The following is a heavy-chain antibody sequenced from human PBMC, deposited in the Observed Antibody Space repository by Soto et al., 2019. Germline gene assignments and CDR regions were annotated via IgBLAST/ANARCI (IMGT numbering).Heavy chain of an antibody. J-gene: IGHJ6*04. Sequence: XSVKVSCKASGCTFTRYAMHWVRQAPGQRLEWMXWINAXNGNRKYSQKXXGRVTITXXTSARIAYMELSSLRSEDTAVYYCARGVFYGHVWGKGTTVTVYS. CDR3: ARGVFYGHV. V-gene: IGHV1-3*01. CDR2: INAXNGNR. D-gene: IGHD3-9*01. CDR1: GCTFTRYA.